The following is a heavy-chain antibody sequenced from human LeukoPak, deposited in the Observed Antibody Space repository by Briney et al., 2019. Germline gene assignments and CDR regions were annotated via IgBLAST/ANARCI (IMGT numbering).Heavy chain of an antibody. CDR3: AKDVGKWESLHFFDY. V-gene: IGHV3-23*01. Sequence: GGSLRLSCLTSGFTLSTNAMSWVRQAPGKGLVWISGISGSGASTYYADSVKGRFTISRDDSRNTLYLQMNSLRGDDTAVYYCAKDVGKWESLHFFDYWGQGTLVTVSS. D-gene: IGHD1-26*01. J-gene: IGHJ4*02. CDR1: GFTLSTNA. CDR2: ISGSGAST.